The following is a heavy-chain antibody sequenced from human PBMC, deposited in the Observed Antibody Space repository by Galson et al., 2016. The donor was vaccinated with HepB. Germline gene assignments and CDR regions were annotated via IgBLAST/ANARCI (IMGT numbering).Heavy chain of an antibody. CDR2: IYYSGST. V-gene: IGHV4-39*01. J-gene: IGHJ5*02. CDR1: GGSISSSSYN. Sequence: SETLSLTCTVSGGSISSSSYNWGWIRQPPGKGLEWIGSIYYSGSTYYNPSLKSRVTISVDTPKNQFSLKLTPVTAADSAVYYCARSTRGYCSDGSCGWFGPWGQGILVTVSS. CDR3: ARSTRGYCSDGSCGWFGP. D-gene: IGHD2-15*01.